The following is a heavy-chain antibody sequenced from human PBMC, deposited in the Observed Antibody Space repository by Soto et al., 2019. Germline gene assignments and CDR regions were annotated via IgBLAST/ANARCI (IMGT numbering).Heavy chain of an antibody. D-gene: IGHD2-15*01. CDR2: IYPDDSDT. CDR3: ARQGSPGGVYFYGMAA. V-gene: IGHV5-51*01. J-gene: IGHJ6*02. Sequence: PGESLKISCRGSGYTFTSYWIAWVRQRPGKGLEWLGIIYPDDSDTRYSPSFQGQVTISADKSINTAYLQWSSLKASDTATYYCARQGSPGGVYFYGMAAWGQGTTVTVSS. CDR1: GYTFTSYW.